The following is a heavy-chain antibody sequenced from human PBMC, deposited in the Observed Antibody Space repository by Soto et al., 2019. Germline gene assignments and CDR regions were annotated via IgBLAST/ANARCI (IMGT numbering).Heavy chain of an antibody. V-gene: IGHV5-51*01. CDR2: IYPGDSDT. D-gene: IGHD6-19*01. CDR1: GYSFTSYW. J-gene: IGHJ6*02. CDR3: ARQTIAVANYSSYGMDV. Sequence: GESLKISCKGSGYSFTSYWIGWVRQMPGKGLEWMGIIYPGDSDTRYSPSFQGQVTISADKSISTAYLQWSSLKASDTAMYYCARQTIAVANYSSYGMDVWGHGTTVTVSS.